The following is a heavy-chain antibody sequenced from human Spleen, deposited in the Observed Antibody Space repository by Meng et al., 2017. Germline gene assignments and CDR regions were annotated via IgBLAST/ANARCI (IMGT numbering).Heavy chain of an antibody. Sequence: SETLSLTCTVSGYSISSGYYWGWIRQPPGKGLEWIGSIYHSGSTYYNPSLKSRVTISVDTSKNQFSLKLSSVTAADTAVYYCARSYIAAAGSYWFDPWGQGTLVTVSS. CDR3: ARSYIAAAGSYWFDP. J-gene: IGHJ5*02. CDR2: IYHSGST. CDR1: GYSISSGYY. V-gene: IGHV4-38-2*02. D-gene: IGHD6-13*01.